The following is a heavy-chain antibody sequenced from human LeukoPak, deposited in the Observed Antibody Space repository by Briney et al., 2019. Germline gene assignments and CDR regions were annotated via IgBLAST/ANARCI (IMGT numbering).Heavy chain of an antibody. CDR3: ARGSDYDILTGYYSDWFDP. CDR2: IYPGDSDT. Sequence: GESLKISCKGSGYSFTSYWIGWVRQMPGKGLEWMGIIYPGDSDTRYSPSFQGQVTISADKSISTAYLQWSSLKASDTAMYYCARGSDYDILTGYYSDWFDPWGQGTLVTVSS. D-gene: IGHD3-9*01. J-gene: IGHJ5*02. CDR1: GYSFTSYW. V-gene: IGHV5-51*01.